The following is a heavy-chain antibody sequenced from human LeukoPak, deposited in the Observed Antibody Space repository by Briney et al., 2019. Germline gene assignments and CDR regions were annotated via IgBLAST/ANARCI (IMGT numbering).Heavy chain of an antibody. J-gene: IGHJ4*02. CDR3: AGDGYYYDSGGVSFDY. CDR1: GYTFTSYG. Sequence: ASVKVSCKASGYTFTSYGISWVRQAPGQGLEWMGWISAYNGNTNHAQKLQGGVTMTTDTSTSTAYMELRSLRSDDTAVYYCAGDGYYYDSGGVSFDYWGQGTLVTVSS. D-gene: IGHD3-22*01. CDR2: ISAYNGNT. V-gene: IGHV1-18*01.